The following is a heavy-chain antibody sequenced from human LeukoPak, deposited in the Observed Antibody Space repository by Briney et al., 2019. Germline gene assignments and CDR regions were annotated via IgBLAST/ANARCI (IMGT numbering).Heavy chain of an antibody. CDR1: GDSISSSFYY. V-gene: IGHV4-39*01. Sequence: SETLSLTCTVSGDSISSSFYYWGWIRQPPGKGLEWIGNFYYSGSTYYNPSLKSRVTISVDTSKNQFSLKLSSVTAADTAVYYCARHSSGGSRMAFDIWGQGTMVTVSS. D-gene: IGHD2-15*01. CDR2: FYYSGST. CDR3: ARHSSGGSRMAFDI. J-gene: IGHJ3*02.